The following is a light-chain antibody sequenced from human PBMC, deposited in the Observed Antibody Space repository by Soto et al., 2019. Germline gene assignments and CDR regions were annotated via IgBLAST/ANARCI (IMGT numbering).Light chain of an antibody. CDR3: GTWDNSLSAGL. CDR1: RSNIGDNY. Sequence: QSVLTQPPSVSAAPGQKVTISCSGSRSNIGDNYVSWYQQFPGAAPQLVIYDNVKRSPGIPDRFSGSKSGTSATLGITGLQTGDEADYYCGTWDNSLSAGLFGAGTKLTVL. J-gene: IGLJ2*01. V-gene: IGLV1-51*01. CDR2: DNV.